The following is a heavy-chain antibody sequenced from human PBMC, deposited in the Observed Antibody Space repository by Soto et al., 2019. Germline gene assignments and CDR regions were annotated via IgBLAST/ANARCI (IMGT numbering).Heavy chain of an antibody. CDR3: ARGPDYGDYKGLDY. J-gene: IGHJ4*02. D-gene: IGHD4-17*01. CDR2: IYHSGST. Sequence: QLQLQESGSGLVKPSQTLSLTCAVSGGSISSGGYSWSWIRQPPGKGLEWIGYIYHSGSTYYNPSLKSRVTISVDRSKNQYSLKLSSVTAAETAVYYCARGPDYGDYKGLDYWGQGTLVTVSS. V-gene: IGHV4-30-2*01. CDR1: GGSISSGGYS.